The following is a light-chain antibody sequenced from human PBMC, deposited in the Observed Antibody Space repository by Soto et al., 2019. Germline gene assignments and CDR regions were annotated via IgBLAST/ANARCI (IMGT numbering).Light chain of an antibody. Sequence: EIVLTQSPATLSLSPGARATLSCRASQSVSRHLAWYQQKPGQAPRLLIYDASNRATGIPARFSGSGSGTDFTLTISSLEPEDFAVYYGQQRNNWPPVTFGGGTKVDI. CDR1: QSVSRH. J-gene: IGKJ4*01. V-gene: IGKV3-11*01. CDR3: QQRNNWPPVT. CDR2: DAS.